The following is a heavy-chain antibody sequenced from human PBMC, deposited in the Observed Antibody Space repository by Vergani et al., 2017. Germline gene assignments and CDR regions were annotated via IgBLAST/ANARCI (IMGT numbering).Heavy chain of an antibody. CDR3: ARDRANVYGGSSGDAFHI. D-gene: IGHD4-23*01. Sequence: QVQLVESGGGVVQPGRSLRLSCAAPGFTFSTYAMHWVRQAPGKGLEWVAVISHDGSHKYYADSVKGRFTLSIDNAKNARYLQMNSLRAEDTVVYNCARDRANVYGGSSGDAFHIWGQGTMVTVSS. CDR2: ISHDGSHK. CDR1: GFTFSTYA. J-gene: IGHJ3*02. V-gene: IGHV3-30*04.